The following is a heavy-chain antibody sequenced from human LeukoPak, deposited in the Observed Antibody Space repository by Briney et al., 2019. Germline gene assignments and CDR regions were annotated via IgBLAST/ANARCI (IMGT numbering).Heavy chain of an antibody. CDR1: GGTFSSYA. CDR2: IIPIFGIA. CDR3: ASNPHYDILTGYYTLNYYDGMDV. D-gene: IGHD3-9*01. V-gene: IGHV1-69*04. Sequence: SVKVSCKASGGTFSSYAISCVRQAPGQGLEWRGRIIPIFGIANYAQKLQGRVTITADKSTSTAYMELSSLRSEDTAVYYCASNPHYDILTGYYTLNYYDGMDVWGKGTTVTVSS. J-gene: IGHJ6*04.